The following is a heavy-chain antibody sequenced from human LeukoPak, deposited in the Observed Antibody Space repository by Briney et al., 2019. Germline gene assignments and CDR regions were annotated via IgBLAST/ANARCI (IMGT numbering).Heavy chain of an antibody. J-gene: IGHJ4*02. Sequence: GGSRRLSCAASGFTFNTHAMTWVRKAPGKGLEWVSSISSSSSYIYYADSVKGRFTISRDNAKNSLYLQMNSLRAEDTAVYYCARGRLYYDILTGYGTFDYWGQGTLVTVSS. V-gene: IGHV3-21*04. CDR1: GFTFNTHA. CDR2: ISSSSSYI. CDR3: ARGRLYYDILTGYGTFDY. D-gene: IGHD3-9*01.